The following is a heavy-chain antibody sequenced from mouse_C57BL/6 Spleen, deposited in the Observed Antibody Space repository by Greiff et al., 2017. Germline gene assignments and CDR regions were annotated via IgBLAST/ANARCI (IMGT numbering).Heavy chain of an antibody. CDR3: AREGSDYFDY. Sequence: VQLQQSGAELVKPGASVKISCKASGYAFSSYWMHWVKQRPGKGLEWIGQIYPGDGDTNYNGKFKGKATLTADKSSSTAYMQLSSLTSEDSAVYFCAREGSDYFDYWGQGTTLTVSS. CDR2: IYPGDGDT. V-gene: IGHV1-80*01. CDR1: GYAFSSYW. J-gene: IGHJ2*01.